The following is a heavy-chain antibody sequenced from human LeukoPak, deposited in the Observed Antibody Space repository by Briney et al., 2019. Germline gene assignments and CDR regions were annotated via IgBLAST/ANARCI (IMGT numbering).Heavy chain of an antibody. CDR3: ARRPNRTLQLWSYYFDY. J-gene: IGHJ4*02. Sequence: KPSETLSLTCTVSGDSISSGGYFWVWIRQPPGKGLEWVGSIYYSGSTYYNSSLRSRLTISVDRSKNQFSLRLSSVTAADTAVYYCARRPNRTLQLWSYYFDYWGQGTLVTVSS. D-gene: IGHD5-18*01. CDR2: IYYSGST. CDR1: GDSISSGGYF. V-gene: IGHV4-39*07.